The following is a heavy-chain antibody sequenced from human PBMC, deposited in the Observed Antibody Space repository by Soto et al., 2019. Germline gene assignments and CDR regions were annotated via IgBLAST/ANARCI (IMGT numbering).Heavy chain of an antibody. J-gene: IGHJ4*02. Sequence: LRLSCAASGFTFDDYAMHWVRQAPGKGLEWVSGISWNSGSIDYADSVKGRFTISRDNAKNSLYLQMNSLRGEDTALYYCVRGSSGWSYWGQGTLVTVSS. CDR1: GFTFDDYA. V-gene: IGHV3-9*01. D-gene: IGHD6-19*01. CDR3: VRGSSGWSY. CDR2: ISWNSGSI.